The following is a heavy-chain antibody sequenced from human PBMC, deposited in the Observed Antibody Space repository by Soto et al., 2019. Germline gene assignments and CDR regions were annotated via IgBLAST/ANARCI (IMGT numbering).Heavy chain of an antibody. CDR1: GFTFSSYA. V-gene: IGHV3-23*01. D-gene: IGHD3-10*01. Sequence: QTGGSLRLSCAASGFTFSSYAMSWVRQAPGKGLEWVSAISGSGGSTYYADSVKGRFTISRDNSKNTLYLQMNSLRAEDTAVYYCAKDPPYYYGSGSFKPPYGMDVWGQGTTVTVSS. CDR2: ISGSGGST. J-gene: IGHJ6*02. CDR3: AKDPPYYYGSGSFKPPYGMDV.